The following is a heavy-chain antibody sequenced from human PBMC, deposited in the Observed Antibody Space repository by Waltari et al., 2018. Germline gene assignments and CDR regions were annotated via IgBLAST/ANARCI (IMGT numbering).Heavy chain of an antibody. Sequence: QVQLVQSGAEVKKPGSSVKVSCKASGGTFSSYAISWVRQAPGQGLEWMGGIIPIFGTANYAQKFQGRVTMTTDESTSTAYMELSSLRSEDTAVYYCASGFPFSVAATRPNYYYYYGMDVWGQGTTVTVSS. CDR3: ASGFPFSVAATRPNYYYYYGMDV. CDR1: GGTFSSYA. J-gene: IGHJ6*02. V-gene: IGHV1-69*05. CDR2: IIPIFGTA. D-gene: IGHD6-19*01.